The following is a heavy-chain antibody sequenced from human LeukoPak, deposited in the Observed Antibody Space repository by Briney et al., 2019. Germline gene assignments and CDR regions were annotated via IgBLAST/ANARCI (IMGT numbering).Heavy chain of an antibody. J-gene: IGHJ2*01. CDR1: GGAISSYY. Sequence: PSETLSLTCTVSGGAISSYYWSWIRQPPGKGLEWIGYIYYSGSTNYNPSLKSRVTISVDTSKNQYFLKLSSVTAADTVVYYCARDSSSWYDWYFDLWGRGTLVTVSS. V-gene: IGHV4-59*01. CDR2: IYYSGST. CDR3: ARDSSSWYDWYFDL. D-gene: IGHD6-13*01.